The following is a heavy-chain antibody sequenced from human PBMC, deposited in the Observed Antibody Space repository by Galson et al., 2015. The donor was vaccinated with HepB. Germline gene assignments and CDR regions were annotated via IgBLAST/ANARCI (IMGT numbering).Heavy chain of an antibody. D-gene: IGHD3-10*01. Sequence: SVKVSCKASGYTFTDYPMTWVRQTPAQGLEWMGWINTHTGTPVYAQGFTGRFVFSLESSRSTAFLEISGLQREDTGIYFCVRRVGLPMFNWLDPWGQGT. CDR1: GYTFTDYP. CDR2: INTHTGTP. CDR3: VRRVGLPMFNWLDP. V-gene: IGHV7-4-1*02. J-gene: IGHJ5*02.